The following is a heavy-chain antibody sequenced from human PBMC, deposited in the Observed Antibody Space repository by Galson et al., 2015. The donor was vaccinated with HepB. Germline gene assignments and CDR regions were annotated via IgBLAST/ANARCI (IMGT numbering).Heavy chain of an antibody. CDR2: TYYSGST. CDR1: GGSISSGGYY. Sequence: TLSLTCTVSGGSISSGGYYWSWIRQHPGKGLEWIGYTYYSGSTYYNPSLKSRVTISVDTSKNQFSLKLSSVTAADTAVYYCARGPYYDFWSGPNMDQIRFDPWGQGTLVTVSS. CDR3: ARGPYYDFWSGPNMDQIRFDP. D-gene: IGHD3-3*01. J-gene: IGHJ5*02. V-gene: IGHV4-31*03.